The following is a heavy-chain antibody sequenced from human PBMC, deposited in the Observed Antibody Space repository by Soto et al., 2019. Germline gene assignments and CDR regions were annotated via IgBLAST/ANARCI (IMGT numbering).Heavy chain of an antibody. D-gene: IGHD3-16*01. V-gene: IGHV4-39*01. J-gene: IGHJ4*02. CDR2: IYYSGST. Sequence: PSETLSLTCSVSGGSISNDDYYWTWIRQPPGKGLEWIGSIYYSGSTYYNPSLKSRVTISVDTSKNQFSLKLSSVTAADTAVYYCASPFGMANFDDWGQGTLVTVSS. CDR1: GGSISNDDYY. CDR3: ASPFGMANFDD.